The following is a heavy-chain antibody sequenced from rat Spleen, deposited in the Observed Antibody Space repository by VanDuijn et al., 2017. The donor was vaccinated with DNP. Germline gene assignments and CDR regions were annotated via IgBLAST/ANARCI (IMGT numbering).Heavy chain of an antibody. CDR1: GFTFSDYN. CDR3: ARHRYNYYAMDA. D-gene: IGHD1-5*01. V-gene: IGHV5S10*01. CDR2: IIYDGSRT. Sequence: EVQLVESGGGLVQPGRSLKLSCAASGFTFSDYNMAWVRQAPKKGLEWVATIIYDGSRTYYRDSVKGRFTISRDNAKSTLYLQMNSLRSEDTATYYCARHRYNYYAMDAWGQGTSVTVSS. J-gene: IGHJ4*01.